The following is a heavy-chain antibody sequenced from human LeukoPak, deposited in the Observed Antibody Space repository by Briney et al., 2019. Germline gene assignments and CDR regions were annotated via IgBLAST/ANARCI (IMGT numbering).Heavy chain of an antibody. CDR3: ARDFPPGH. CDR1: GGSISSYY. V-gene: IGHV4-59*01. J-gene: IGHJ4*02. Sequence: SETLSLTCTVSGGSISSYYWSWIRQPPGKGLEWIGYIYYSGSTNYNPSLKSRVTISVDTSKNQFSLKLSSVTAADTAVYYCARDFPPGHWGQGTLVTVSS. CDR2: IYYSGST.